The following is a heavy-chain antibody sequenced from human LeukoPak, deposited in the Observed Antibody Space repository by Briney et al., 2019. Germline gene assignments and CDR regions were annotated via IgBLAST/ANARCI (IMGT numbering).Heavy chain of an antibody. Sequence: GGSLRLSCAASGFTFSSYSMNWVRQAPGKGLEWVSSISSSSSYIYYADSVKGRFTISRDNAKNSLYLQMNSLRAEDTAVYYCAGFGAAVYYYMDVWGKGTTVTVSS. CDR2: ISSSSSYI. CDR3: AGFGAAVYYYMDV. CDR1: GFTFSSYS. D-gene: IGHD3-16*01. J-gene: IGHJ6*03. V-gene: IGHV3-21*01.